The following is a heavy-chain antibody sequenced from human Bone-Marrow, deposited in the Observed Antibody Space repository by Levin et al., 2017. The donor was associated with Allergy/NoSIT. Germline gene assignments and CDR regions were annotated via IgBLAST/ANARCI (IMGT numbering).Heavy chain of an antibody. J-gene: IGHJ3*02. CDR2: INHSGST. V-gene: IGHV4-34*01. Sequence: ASETLSLTCAVYGGSFSGYYWSWIRQPPGKGLEWIGEINHSGSTNYNPSLKSRVTISVDTSKNQFSLKLSSVTAADTAVYYCARRSGSGYDYSAFDIWGQGTMVTVSS. CDR1: GGSFSGYY. D-gene: IGHD5-12*01. CDR3: ARRSGSGYDYSAFDI.